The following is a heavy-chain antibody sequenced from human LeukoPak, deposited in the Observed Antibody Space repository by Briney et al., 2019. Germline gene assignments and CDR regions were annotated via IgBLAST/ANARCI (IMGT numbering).Heavy chain of an antibody. CDR2: IYYSGST. D-gene: IGHD3-22*01. CDR1: GGSISSYY. CDR3: ARDQKMYYYDSSGPVPPIDY. V-gene: IGHV4-59*01. Sequence: SETLSLTCTVSGGSISSYYWSWIRQPPGKGLEWIGYIYYSGSTNYNPSLKSRVTISVDTSKNQFSLKLSSVTAADTAVYYCARDQKMYYYDSSGPVPPIDYWGQGTLVTVSS. J-gene: IGHJ4*02.